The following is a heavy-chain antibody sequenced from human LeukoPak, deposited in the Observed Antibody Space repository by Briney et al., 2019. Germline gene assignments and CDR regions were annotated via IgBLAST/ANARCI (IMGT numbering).Heavy chain of an antibody. J-gene: IGHJ4*02. CDR3: ARAIEGGCFDY. Sequence: EASVKVSCKASGGTFSSYAISWVRQAPGQGLEWMGGIIPIFGTANYAQKFQGRVTITAGESTSTAYMELSSLRSEDTAVYYCARAIEGGCFDYWGQGTLVTVSS. V-gene: IGHV1-69*01. CDR2: IIPIFGTA. D-gene: IGHD2-8*01. CDR1: GGTFSSYA.